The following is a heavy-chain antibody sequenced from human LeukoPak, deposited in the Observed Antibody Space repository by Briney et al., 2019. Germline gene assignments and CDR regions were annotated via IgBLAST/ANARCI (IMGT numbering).Heavy chain of an antibody. J-gene: IGHJ4*02. D-gene: IGHD3-22*01. CDR2: LHSDGRI. V-gene: IGHV3-53*01. CDR1: GFIVSSHY. CDR3: ATPERSDTSGYYY. Sequence: GGSLRLSCAASGFIVSSHYMSWIRQAPGKGLEWVAVLHSDGRIHYAASVKGRFTISRDNSKNTSYLEMNSLRAEDMAVYYCATPERSDTSGYYYWGQGTLVTVSS.